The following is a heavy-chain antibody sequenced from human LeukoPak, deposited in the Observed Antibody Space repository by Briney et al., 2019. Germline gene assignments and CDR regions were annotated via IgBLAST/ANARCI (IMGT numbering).Heavy chain of an antibody. Sequence: GASVKVSCKASGYSFTTYGISWVRQAPGQGLEWVGWISTYNGNTNYAQKFQGRVTITADESTSTAYMELSSLRSEDTAVYYCATLPGIAAAGSGWFDPWGQGTLVTVSS. V-gene: IGHV1-18*01. D-gene: IGHD6-13*01. CDR1: GYSFTTYG. CDR2: ISTYNGNT. CDR3: ATLPGIAAAGSGWFDP. J-gene: IGHJ5*02.